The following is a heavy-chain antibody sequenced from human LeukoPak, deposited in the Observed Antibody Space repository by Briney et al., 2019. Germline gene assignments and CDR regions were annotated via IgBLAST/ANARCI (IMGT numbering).Heavy chain of an antibody. CDR3: ARLTGP. D-gene: IGHD1-14*01. V-gene: IGHV1-69*05. J-gene: IGHJ4*02. Sequence: SVKVSCKASGYTFTGYYMHWVRQAPGQGLEWMGGIIPIFGTANYAQKFQGRVTITTDESTSTAYMELSSLRSEDTAVYYCARLTGPWGQGTLVTVSS. CDR2: IIPIFGTA. CDR1: GYTFTGYY.